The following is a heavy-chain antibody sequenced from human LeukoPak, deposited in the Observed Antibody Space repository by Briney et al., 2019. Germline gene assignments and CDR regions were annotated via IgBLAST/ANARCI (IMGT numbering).Heavy chain of an antibody. CDR1: GFTFSSYA. J-gene: IGHJ3*02. V-gene: IGHV3-64D*06. CDR2: ITSNGDNT. CDR3: VKGVTTHQSDAFDI. Sequence: GGSLRLSCSASGFTFSSYAMHWVRQAPGKGLEYVSAITSNGDNTYYADSVQGRVTISRDNSKNTLYLQMSSLRAEDTAVYYCVKGVTTHQSDAFDIWDQGTMVTVSS. D-gene: IGHD4-17*01.